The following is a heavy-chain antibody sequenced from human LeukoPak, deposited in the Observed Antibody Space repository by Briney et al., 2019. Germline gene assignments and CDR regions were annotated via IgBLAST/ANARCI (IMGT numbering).Heavy chain of an antibody. V-gene: IGHV1-46*01. J-gene: IGHJ4*02. Sequence: ASVKVSCKASGYTFTSYYMHWVRQAPGQGLEWMGIINPSGGSTSYAQKFQGRVTMTRDMSTSTVYMELSSLRSEDTAVYYCARDDAAAPTKTNFDYWGQGTLVTVSS. CDR2: INPSGGST. CDR3: ARDDAAAPTKTNFDY. D-gene: IGHD6-6*01. CDR1: GYTFTSYY.